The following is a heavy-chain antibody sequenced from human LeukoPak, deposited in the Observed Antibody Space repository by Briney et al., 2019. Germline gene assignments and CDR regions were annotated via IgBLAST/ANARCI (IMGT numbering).Heavy chain of an antibody. Sequence: TGRSLRLSCAASGFTFSSYSMNWVRQAPGKGLEWVSSISSSSSYIYYADSVKGRFTISRDKAKNSLYLQMNSLRAEDTAIYYCAREGMVATFDYWGQGTLVTVSS. J-gene: IGHJ4*02. CDR2: ISSSSSYI. D-gene: IGHD5-12*01. CDR1: GFTFSSYS. V-gene: IGHV3-21*01. CDR3: AREGMVATFDY.